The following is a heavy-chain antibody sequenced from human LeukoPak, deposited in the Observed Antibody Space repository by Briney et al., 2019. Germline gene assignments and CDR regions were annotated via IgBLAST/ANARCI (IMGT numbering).Heavy chain of an antibody. CDR2: IYYSGST. V-gene: IGHV4-30-4*01. CDR1: GGSISSGDYC. D-gene: IGHD2-2*01. J-gene: IGHJ5*02. CDR3: ARDVLYCSSTSCLGWFDP. Sequence: SQTLSLTCTVSGGSISSGDYCWSWIRQPPGKGLEWIGYIYYSGSTYHNPSLKSRVTISVDTSKNQFSLKLSSVTAADTAVYYCARDVLYCSSTSCLGWFDPWGQGTLVTVSS.